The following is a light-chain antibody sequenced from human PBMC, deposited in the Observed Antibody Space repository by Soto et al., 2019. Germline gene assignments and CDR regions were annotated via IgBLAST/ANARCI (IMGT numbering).Light chain of an antibody. J-gene: IGKJ4*01. CDR3: QQFNNYPLT. Sequence: EVVLTQSPATLSLSPGKRATLSCGASQSVSEFLAWYQQKPGQAPRLLIYDASNRATGIPARFSGSVSGTDGTLTISSLQPEDGSTYYCQQFNNYPLTFGGGTKVDIK. CDR2: DAS. V-gene: IGKV3-11*01. CDR1: QSVSEF.